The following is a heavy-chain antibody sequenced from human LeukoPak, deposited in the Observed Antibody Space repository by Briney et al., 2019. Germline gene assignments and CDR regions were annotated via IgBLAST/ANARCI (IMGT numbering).Heavy chain of an antibody. D-gene: IGHD3-10*01. J-gene: IGHJ6*02. Sequence: GGSLRLSCAASGFTFSSYSMNWVRQAPGKGLEWVSSISSSSSYIYYADSVKGRFTISRDNAKNSLYLQMNSLRAEDTAVYYCARGPITMVRGGYYYGMDVWGQGTTVTVSS. V-gene: IGHV3-21*01. CDR3: ARGPITMVRGGYYYGMDV. CDR2: ISSSSSYI. CDR1: GFTFSSYS.